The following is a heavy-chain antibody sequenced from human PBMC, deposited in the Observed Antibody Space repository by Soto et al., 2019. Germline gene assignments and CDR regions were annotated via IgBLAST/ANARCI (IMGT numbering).Heavy chain of an antibody. CDR1: GFTFSSHG. D-gene: IGHD3-16*01. V-gene: IGHV3-33*01. CDR3: ARWGDDKKMDV. J-gene: IGHJ6*02. Sequence: QVQLVESGGGVVQPGRSLRLSCVASGFTFSSHGMHWVRQAPGKGLEWMAVIWYDGSNKYYADSVKGRFTISRDNSKNTLCLQMNSLRADDTAVYYCARWGDDKKMDVWGQGTTVTVSS. CDR2: IWYDGSNK.